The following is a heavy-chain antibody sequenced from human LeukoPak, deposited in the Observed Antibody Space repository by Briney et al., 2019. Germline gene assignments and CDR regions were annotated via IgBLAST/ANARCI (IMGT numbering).Heavy chain of an antibody. J-gene: IGHJ5*02. Sequence: PGGSLRLSCAASGFPFSSYAMSWVRQAPGKGLEWVAFIRYDGSNKYYADSVKGRFIISRDNSKNTLYLQMNRLRAEDTAVHYCAKDYGIRGTGGAWLALWGQGTQVTVSS. CDR2: IRYDGSNK. CDR3: AKDYGIRGTGGAWLAL. V-gene: IGHV3-30*02. D-gene: IGHD1-20*01. CDR1: GFPFSSYA.